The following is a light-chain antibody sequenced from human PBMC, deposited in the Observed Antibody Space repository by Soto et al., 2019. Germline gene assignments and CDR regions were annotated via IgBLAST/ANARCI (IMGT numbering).Light chain of an antibody. J-gene: IGKJ5*01. CDR1: QSVSSY. CDR2: DES. Sequence: EIVLTQSPATLSLSPGERSTLSCRASQSVSSYLAWYQQKPGQSPSLLIYDESNRATGIPDRFSGSGSGTDFTLTISRLEPEDFAVYYCPQRAGSSTFGQGTRLDIK. V-gene: IGKV3-11*01. CDR3: PQRAGSST.